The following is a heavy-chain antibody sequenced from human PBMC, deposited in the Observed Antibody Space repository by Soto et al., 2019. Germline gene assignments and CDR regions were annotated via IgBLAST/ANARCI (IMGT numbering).Heavy chain of an antibody. CDR3: ASNRGYIYGSHYFDY. D-gene: IGHD5-18*01. V-gene: IGHV1-69*06. CDR2: IIPIFVTA. J-gene: IGHJ4*02. CDR1: GGTFSSYA. Sequence: QVQLVQSGAEVKKPGASVKVYCKASGGTFSSYAISWVLQAPGQGLEWMVGIIPIFVTANYAQKFQGRFTITADKSTSTDYMELSSLRAEETAVYYCASNRGYIYGSHYFDYWGQGTLVTVSS.